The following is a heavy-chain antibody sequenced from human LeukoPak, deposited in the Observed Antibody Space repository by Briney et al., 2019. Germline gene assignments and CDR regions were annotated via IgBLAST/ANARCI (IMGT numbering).Heavy chain of an antibody. CDR2: ISGSGLST. J-gene: IGHJ3*02. CDR3: AKDTANYDILTGDAFDI. D-gene: IGHD3-9*01. V-gene: IGHV3-23*01. CDR1: GFTFYDYG. Sequence: GRSLRLACAASGFTFYDYGMTWVSQAPGKGLEWVSTISGSGLSTYYADSVKGRFTISRDNSKNTLYLQMNSLRAEDTAVYYCAKDTANYDILTGDAFDIWGQGTMVTVSS.